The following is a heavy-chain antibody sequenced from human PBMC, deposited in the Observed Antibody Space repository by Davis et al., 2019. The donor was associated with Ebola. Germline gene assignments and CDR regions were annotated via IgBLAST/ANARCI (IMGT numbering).Heavy chain of an antibody. Sequence: GESLKISCAASGFSFSSYWMHWVRQAPGKGLVWVSRSNSDGSSTSYADSVKGRFTISRDNAKNTLYLQMNSLRAEDTAVYYCARDLYYGMDVWGQGATVTVSS. D-gene: IGHD3-16*01. CDR2: SNSDGSST. CDR3: ARDLYYGMDV. J-gene: IGHJ6*02. V-gene: IGHV3-74*01. CDR1: GFSFSSYW.